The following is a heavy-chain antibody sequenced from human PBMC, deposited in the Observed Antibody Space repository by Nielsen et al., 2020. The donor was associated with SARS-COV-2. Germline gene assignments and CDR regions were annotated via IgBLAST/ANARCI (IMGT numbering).Heavy chain of an antibody. V-gene: IGHV3-23*01. CDR3: AKDVGYCSGGSCYSKGRWDAFDI. Sequence: GESLKISCAASGFTFSDYYMSWVRQAPGKGLEWVSAISGSGGSTYYADSVKGRFTISRDNSKNTLYLQMNSLRAEDTAVYYCAKDVGYCSGGSCYSKGRWDAFDIWGQGTMVTVSS. D-gene: IGHD2-15*01. CDR2: ISGSGGST. CDR1: GFTFSDYY. J-gene: IGHJ3*02.